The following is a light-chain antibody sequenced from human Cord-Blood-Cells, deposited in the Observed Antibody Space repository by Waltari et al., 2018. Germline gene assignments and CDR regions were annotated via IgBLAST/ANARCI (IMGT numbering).Light chain of an antibody. Sequence: EIVMTKSPDTLSVSPGERGTLPCRASQSVSRNLAWYQQKPGQAPRLLIDGASTRATGIPARFSGSGSGTECTLTISSLQSEDFAVYYCQQYNNWPPLTFGGGTKVEIK. CDR2: GAS. CDR3: QQYNNWPPLT. J-gene: IGKJ4*02. CDR1: QSVSRN. V-gene: IGKV3-15*01.